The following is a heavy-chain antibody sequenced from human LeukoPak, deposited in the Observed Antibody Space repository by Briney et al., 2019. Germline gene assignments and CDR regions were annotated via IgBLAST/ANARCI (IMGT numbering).Heavy chain of an antibody. CDR1: GESFTGYY. V-gene: IGHV4-34*01. J-gene: IGHJ4*02. Sequence: SETLSLTCAVYGESFTGYYFSWILQPPGGGVELVAEIHPSGSSAYNPSRESRVTISTDTSKYQLSLSLTSVPAADTAFYYCARGTHRSKAGDHWGQGTLVTVSS. CDR3: ARGTHRSKAGDH. CDR2: IHPSGSS.